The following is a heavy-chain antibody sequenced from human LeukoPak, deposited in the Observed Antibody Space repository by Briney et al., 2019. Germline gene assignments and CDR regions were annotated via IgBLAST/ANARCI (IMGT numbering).Heavy chain of an antibody. D-gene: IGHD2-21*02. Sequence: ASVKVSCKASGYTFTGYGITWVRQAPGQGLEWMGWINAYNGNTDYSQKLQGRVTMTTDTSASTAYMELSSLRSEDMAVYYCAREQKLAYCGGDCYSHYFDYWGQGTLVTVSS. CDR1: GYTFTGYG. CDR2: INAYNGNT. CDR3: AREQKLAYCGGDCYSHYFDY. J-gene: IGHJ4*02. V-gene: IGHV1-18*03.